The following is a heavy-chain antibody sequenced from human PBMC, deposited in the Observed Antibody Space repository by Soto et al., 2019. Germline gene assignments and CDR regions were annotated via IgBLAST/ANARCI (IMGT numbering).Heavy chain of an antibody. CDR3: ARETGGSVSGVVIIPHFDY. CDR2: SYYSGST. J-gene: IGHJ4*02. CDR1: GGSISSGDYY. D-gene: IGHD3-3*01. V-gene: IGHV4-30-4*01. Sequence: SETLSLTCTVSGGSISSGDYYWSWIRQPPGKGLEWIGYSYYSGSTYYNPSLKSRVTISVDTSKNQFSLKLSSVTAADTAVYYCARETGGSVSGVVIIPHFDYWGQGTLVTVSS.